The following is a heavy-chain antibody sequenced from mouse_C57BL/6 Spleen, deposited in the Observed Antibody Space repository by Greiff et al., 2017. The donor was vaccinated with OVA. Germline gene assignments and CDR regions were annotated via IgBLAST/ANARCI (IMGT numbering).Heavy chain of an antibody. D-gene: IGHD1-1*01. J-gene: IGHJ2*01. V-gene: IGHV3-6*01. Sequence: EVQLQESGPGLVKPSQSLSLTCSVTGYSITSGYYWNWIRQFPGNKLEWMGYISYDGSNNYNPSLKNRISITRDTSKNQFFLKLNSVTTEDTATYYCARDGGFITTVVAYYFDYWGQGTTLTVSS. CDR2: ISYDGSN. CDR3: ARDGGFITTVVAYYFDY. CDR1: GYSITSGYY.